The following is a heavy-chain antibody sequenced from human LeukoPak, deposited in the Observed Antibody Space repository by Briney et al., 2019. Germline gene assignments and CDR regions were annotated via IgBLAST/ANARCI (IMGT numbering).Heavy chain of an antibody. CDR3: AKGYTYFDY. CDR2: ISSSSQTI. Sequence: PGGSLRLSCAASGFTFSRYSMNWVRQAPGKGLEWLSYISSSSQTIFQADSVKGRFTISRDNAKNSLYLQMSSLRAEDTALYYCAKGYTYFDYWGQGTLITVSS. D-gene: IGHD5-18*01. J-gene: IGHJ4*02. CDR1: GFTFSRYS. V-gene: IGHV3-48*01.